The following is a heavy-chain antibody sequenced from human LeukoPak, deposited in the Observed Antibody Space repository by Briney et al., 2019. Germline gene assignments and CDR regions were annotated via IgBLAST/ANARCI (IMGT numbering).Heavy chain of an antibody. CDR3: TRSAAISSSWSLFDY. CDR1: GYTFTAFY. V-gene: IGHV1-2*02. D-gene: IGHD6-13*01. CDR2: ISPNTGDT. Sequence: ASVKVSCKPSGYTFTAFYIHWVRQAPGQGLEWMGWISPNTGDTKFAQKFEGGVTLTRDTSTSTAYMELNGLTPADTAVYYCTRSAAISSSWSLFDYWGRGTLVTVSP. J-gene: IGHJ4*02.